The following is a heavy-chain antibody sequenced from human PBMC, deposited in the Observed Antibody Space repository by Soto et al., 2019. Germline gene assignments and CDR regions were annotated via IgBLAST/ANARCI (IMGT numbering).Heavy chain of an antibody. V-gene: IGHV3-23*01. CDR2: YGGRGGST. CDR3: VMFRWRAYHYYYMDV. J-gene: IGHJ6*03. Sequence: DVQLLESGGGLVQRGGSLRLSCAASGFTFSTYGMTWVRQAPGKGLEWVSYGGRGGSTYSADSVKGRFTISSDNSKNTLYLTMNTLRAKDTAVYYCVMFRWRAYHYYYMDVWCNGTTFTVSS. CDR1: GFTFSTYG. D-gene: IGHD2-15*01.